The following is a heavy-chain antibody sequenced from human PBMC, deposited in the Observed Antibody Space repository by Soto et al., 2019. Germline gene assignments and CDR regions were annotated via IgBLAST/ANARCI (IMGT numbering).Heavy chain of an antibody. V-gene: IGHV3-30*03. CDR3: ASPNCSGGTCYWAFFDY. CDR1: GFTFSSSG. Sequence: HPGGSLRLSCAASGFTFSSSGMHWVRQTPGKGLEWVAVISYDGRNKYYSDSVKGRFTISRDNSKNTLYLRMNSLRAEDTAVYYCASPNCSGGTCYWAFFDYWGLGTLVTVSS. J-gene: IGHJ4*02. D-gene: IGHD2-15*01. CDR2: ISYDGRNK.